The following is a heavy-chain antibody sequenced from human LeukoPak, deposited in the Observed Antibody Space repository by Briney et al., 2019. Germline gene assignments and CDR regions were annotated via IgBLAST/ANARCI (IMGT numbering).Heavy chain of an antibody. CDR1: GFTFSYYS. Sequence: PGRSLRLSCAASGFTFSYYSMNWVRQAPGKGLDWVSYFSTRSSTSSYADPVKGRFAISRDNAKNSLYLQMNSLRDEDTAVYYCARDQDYGFDYWGQGTLVIVSS. V-gene: IGHV3-48*02. CDR2: FSTRSSTS. D-gene: IGHD4-17*01. CDR3: ARDQDYGFDY. J-gene: IGHJ4*02.